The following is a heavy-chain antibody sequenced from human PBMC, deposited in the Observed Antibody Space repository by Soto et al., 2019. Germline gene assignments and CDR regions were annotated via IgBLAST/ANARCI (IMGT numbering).Heavy chain of an antibody. J-gene: IGHJ3*02. D-gene: IGHD6-6*01. CDR2: ISAYNGNT. CDR1: GYTFTSYG. CDR3: ARAARPVDAFDI. Sequence: ASVKVSCKASGYTFTSYGISWVRQAPGQGLEWMGWISAYNGNTNYAQKLQGRVTITTDSSTSTAYMELSSLRSDDAAVYYGARAARPVDAFDIWGQGTMVTVSS. V-gene: IGHV1-18*01.